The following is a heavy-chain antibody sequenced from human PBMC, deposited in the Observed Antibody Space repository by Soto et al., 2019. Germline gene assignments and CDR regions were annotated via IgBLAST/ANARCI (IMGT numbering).Heavy chain of an antibody. CDR3: ARGINIVVVPAAMRPGNWFDP. D-gene: IGHD2-2*01. CDR1: GYTFTSYD. J-gene: IGHJ5*02. CDR2: MNPNSGNT. V-gene: IGHV1-8*01. Sequence: ASVKVSCKASGYTFTSYDINWVRQATGQGLEWMGWMNPNSGNTGYAQKFQGRVTMTRNTSISTAYMELSSLRSEDTAVYYCARGINIVVVPAAMRPGNWFDPWGQGTLVTVSS.